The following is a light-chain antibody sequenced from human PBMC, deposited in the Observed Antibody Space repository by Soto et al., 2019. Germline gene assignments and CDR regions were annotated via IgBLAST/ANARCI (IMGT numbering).Light chain of an antibody. CDR3: QQYCRSPFLT. V-gene: IGKV3-20*01. Sequence: EIVLTQSPGTLSLSPGERATLSFRASHSVSSSYLACYQQKPGQAPRLLIHGASNRATGIPDRFSGRGSGTDFTLTISSLEPVDFAVYEGQQYCRSPFLTCGVGTKVEIK. CDR2: GAS. CDR1: HSVSSSY. J-gene: IGKJ4*01.